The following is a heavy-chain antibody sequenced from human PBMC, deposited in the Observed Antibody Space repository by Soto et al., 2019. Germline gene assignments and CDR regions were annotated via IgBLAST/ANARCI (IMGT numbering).Heavy chain of an antibody. J-gene: IGHJ4*02. Sequence: PGGSLRLSCAASGFTFSSYAMHWVRQAPGKGLEWVAVISYDGSNKYYADSVKGRFTISRDNSKNTLYLQMNSLRAEDTAVYYCARDSRRWLQLYYFDYWGQGTLVTVSS. CDR3: ARDSRRWLQLYYFDY. D-gene: IGHD5-12*01. CDR1: GFTFSSYA. CDR2: ISYDGSNK. V-gene: IGHV3-30-3*01.